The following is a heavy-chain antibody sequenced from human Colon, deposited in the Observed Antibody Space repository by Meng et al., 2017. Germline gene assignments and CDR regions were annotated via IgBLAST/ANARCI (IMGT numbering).Heavy chain of an antibody. J-gene: IGHJ5*02. Sequence: QVQRQQWGAGLLKPSETLSLTCAVYGGSFSGYYWSWIRQTPGKGLEWIGEINNSGSTNYNPSLKSRVTISVDTSKNQFSLKLSSVTAADTAVYYCARGRYSGYLPWGQGTLVTVSS. CDR3: ARGRYSGYLP. D-gene: IGHD5-12*01. CDR2: INNSGST. V-gene: IGHV4-34*01. CDR1: GGSFSGYY.